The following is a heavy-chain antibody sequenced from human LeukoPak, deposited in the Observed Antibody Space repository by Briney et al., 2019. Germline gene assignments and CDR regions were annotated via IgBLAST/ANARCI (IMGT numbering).Heavy chain of an antibody. V-gene: IGHV3-30*04. CDR3: ASILGGYSYGRLDY. Sequence: PGRSLRLSCAASGFTFSSYAMHGVRQAPGKGLEWVAVISYDGSNKYYADSVKGRFTISRDNSKNTLYLQMNSLRAEDTAVYYCASILGGYSYGRLDYWGQGTLVTVSS. D-gene: IGHD5-18*01. CDR2: ISYDGSNK. J-gene: IGHJ4*02. CDR1: GFTFSSYA.